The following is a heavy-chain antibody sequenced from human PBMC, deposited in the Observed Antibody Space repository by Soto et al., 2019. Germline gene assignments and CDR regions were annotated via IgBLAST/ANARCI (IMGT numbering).Heavy chain of an antibody. Sequence: GASVKVSCKASGYTFTGYYMHWVRQAPGQGLEWMGWINPNSGGTNYAQKFQGRVTMTRDTSISTAYMELSRLRSDDTAVYYCARSSIIQLWLPALDYWGQGTLVTVSS. J-gene: IGHJ4*02. V-gene: IGHV1-2*02. CDR1: GYTFTGYY. CDR2: INPNSGGT. CDR3: ARSSIIQLWLPALDY. D-gene: IGHD5-18*01.